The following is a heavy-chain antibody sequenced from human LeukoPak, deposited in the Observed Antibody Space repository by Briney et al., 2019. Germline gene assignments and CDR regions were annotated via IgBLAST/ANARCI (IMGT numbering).Heavy chain of an antibody. CDR3: ARDRAYSSFDY. CDR1: GFTFSRAL. Sequence: TGGSLRLSGAASGFTFSRALMDWVRQAPGKGLEWVANIKEDGSNKYYGDSVKGRFTISRDNAKNSLYLQMNNLRAEDTAVYFCARDRAYSSFDYWGRGTLVTVSS. J-gene: IGHJ4*02. V-gene: IGHV3-7*01. CDR2: IKEDGSNK. D-gene: IGHD6-19*01.